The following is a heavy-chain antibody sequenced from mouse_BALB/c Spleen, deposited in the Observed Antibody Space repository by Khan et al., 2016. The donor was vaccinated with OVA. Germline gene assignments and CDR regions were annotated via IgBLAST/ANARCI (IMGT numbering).Heavy chain of an antibody. D-gene: IGHD2-14*01. CDR1: GYTFTSYD. CDR2: IFPVDGST. V-gene: IGHV1-85*01. Sequence: QAQLQQSGAELVKPGTSVKLSCKASGYTFTSYDINWVRQRPEQGLDWIGWIFPVDGSTKYNEKFKGKATLTTDKSSSTAYMQLSRLTSEDSAVYCCARGGYGGFAYWGQGTLVTVSA. J-gene: IGHJ3*01. CDR3: ARGGYGGFAY.